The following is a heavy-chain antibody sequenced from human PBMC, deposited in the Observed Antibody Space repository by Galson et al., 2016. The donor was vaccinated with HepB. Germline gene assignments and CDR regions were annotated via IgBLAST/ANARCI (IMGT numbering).Heavy chain of an antibody. D-gene: IGHD3-22*01. CDR3: ARDINRIPHGDSSGYYSGYYYYGMDV. J-gene: IGHJ6*02. CDR2: INPNSGGT. V-gene: IGHV1-2*04. Sequence: SVKVSCKASGYTFTGYYMHWVRQAPGQGLEWMGWINPNSGGTNYAQKLQGWVTMTRDTSIRTAYMELSRLRSDDTAVYYCARDINRIPHGDSSGYYSGYYYYGMDVWGQGTTVTVSS. CDR1: GYTFTGYY.